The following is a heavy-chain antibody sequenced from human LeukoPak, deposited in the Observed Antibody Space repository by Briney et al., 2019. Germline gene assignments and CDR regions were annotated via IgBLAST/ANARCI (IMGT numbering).Heavy chain of an antibody. Sequence: PGGSLRLSCAASGFTFSTFWMSWVRQAPGKGLEWVANIKEDGSEKYYVDSMKGRFTVSRDNAKNSLYLQMNSLRAEDTAVYYCAGGYSYGYVYYYMDVWGKGTTVTVSS. CDR3: AGGYSYGYVYYYMDV. V-gene: IGHV3-7*03. CDR2: IKEDGSEK. CDR1: GFTFSTFW. J-gene: IGHJ6*03. D-gene: IGHD5-18*01.